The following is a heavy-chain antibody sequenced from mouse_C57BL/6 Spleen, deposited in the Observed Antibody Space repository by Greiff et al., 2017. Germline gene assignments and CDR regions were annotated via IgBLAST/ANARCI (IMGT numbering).Heavy chain of an antibody. J-gene: IGHJ4*01. CDR3: ARSYDGSDYYAMDY. V-gene: IGHV1-39*01. Sequence: EVKLVESGPELVKPGASVKISCKASGYSFTDYNMNWVKQSNGKSLEWIGVINPNYGTTSYNQKFKGKATLTVDQASSTAYMQLNSLTSEDSAVYYCARSYDGSDYYAMDYWGQGTSVTVSS. CDR2: INPNYGTT. D-gene: IGHD2-3*01. CDR1: GYSFTDYN.